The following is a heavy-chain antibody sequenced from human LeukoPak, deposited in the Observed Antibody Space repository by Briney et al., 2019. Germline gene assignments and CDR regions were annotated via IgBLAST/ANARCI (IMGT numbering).Heavy chain of an antibody. CDR3: AGTKTGLAVAGRSDFDY. V-gene: IGHV4-59*08. J-gene: IGHJ4*02. Sequence: SETLSLTCTVSGGSISSYYWSWIRQPPGKGLEWIGYIYYSGSTNYNPSLKSRVTISVDTSKNQFSLKLSSVTAADTAVYYCAGTKTGLAVAGRSDFDYWGQGTLVTVSS. CDR1: GGSISSYY. D-gene: IGHD6-19*01. CDR2: IYYSGST.